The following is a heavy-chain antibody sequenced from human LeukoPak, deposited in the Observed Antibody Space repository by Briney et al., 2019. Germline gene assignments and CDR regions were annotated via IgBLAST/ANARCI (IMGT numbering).Heavy chain of an antibody. CDR3: ARGICGSTNCRVFDY. D-gene: IGHD2-2*01. Sequence: ASVKVSCKASGYTFTGYYMHWVRQAPGQGLEWMGWINPNSGGTNYAQKFQGRVTMTRDTSISTAYMELSRLRSDDTAVYYCARGICGSTNCRVFDYWGQGTLVTVSS. V-gene: IGHV1-2*02. CDR1: GYTFTGYY. J-gene: IGHJ4*02. CDR2: INPNSGGT.